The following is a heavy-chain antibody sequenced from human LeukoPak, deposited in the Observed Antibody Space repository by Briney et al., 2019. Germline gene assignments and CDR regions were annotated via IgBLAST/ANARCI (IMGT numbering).Heavy chain of an antibody. D-gene: IGHD4-17*01. CDR1: GGSISSYY. Sequence: SETLSLTCTVSGGSISSYYWSWIRQPPGKALEWIGYIYYTGSTNYNPSLRSRVTISVDTSRNQFSLKLSPVTAADTAVYYCARGGTTNDYWGQGTLVTVSS. V-gene: IGHV4-59*01. J-gene: IGHJ4*02. CDR2: IYYTGST. CDR3: ARGGTTNDY.